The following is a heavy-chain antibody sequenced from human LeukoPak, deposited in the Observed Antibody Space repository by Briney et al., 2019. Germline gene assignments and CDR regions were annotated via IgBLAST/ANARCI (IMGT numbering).Heavy chain of an antibody. J-gene: IGHJ3*02. Sequence: SETLSLTCTVSSGSISGSISSYYWNWIRQPPGKGLEWIGYIYYSGSTNYNPSLKSRVTISVDTSKNQFSLKLSSVTAADTAVYYCARVGVNRILSPAAFDIWGQGTMVTVSS. V-gene: IGHV4-61*01. CDR2: IYYSGST. CDR3: ARVGVNRILSPAAFDI. CDR1: SGSISGSISSYY. D-gene: IGHD2-15*01.